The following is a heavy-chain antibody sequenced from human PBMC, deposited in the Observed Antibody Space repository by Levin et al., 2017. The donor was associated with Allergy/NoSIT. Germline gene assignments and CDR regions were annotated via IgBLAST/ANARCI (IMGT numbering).Heavy chain of an antibody. V-gene: IGHV4-34*01. CDR2: INHSGST. CDR3: ATTAGTGYYYYYYYMDV. J-gene: IGHJ6*03. CDR1: GGSFSGYY. Sequence: GSLRLSCAVYGGSFSGYYWSWIRQPPGKGLEWIGEINHSGSTNYNPSLKSRVTISVDTSKNQFSLKLSSVTAADTAVYYCATTAGTGYYYYYYYMDVWGKGTTVTVSS. D-gene: IGHD6-13*01.